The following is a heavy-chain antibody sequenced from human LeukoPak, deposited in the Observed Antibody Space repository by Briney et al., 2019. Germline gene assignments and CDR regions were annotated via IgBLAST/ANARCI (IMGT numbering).Heavy chain of an antibody. CDR2: IYYSGST. CDR3: ARRSGSFDAFDN. V-gene: IGHV4-59*08. J-gene: IGHJ3*02. CDR1: GGSISSYY. Sequence: VKPSETLSLTCTVSGGSISSYYWSWIRQPPGKGLEWIGYIYYSGSTNYNPSLKSRVTISVDTSKNQFSLKLSSVTAADTAVYYCARRSGSFDAFDNWGQGTMVTVSS. D-gene: IGHD3-10*01.